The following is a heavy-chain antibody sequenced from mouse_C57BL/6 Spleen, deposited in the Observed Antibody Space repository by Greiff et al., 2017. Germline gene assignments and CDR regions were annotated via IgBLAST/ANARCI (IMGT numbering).Heavy chain of an antibody. D-gene: IGHD2-3*01. J-gene: IGHJ3*01. CDR3: ARSLYDGYYVAWFAY. CDR1: GYSFTGYY. V-gene: IGHV1-42*01. Sequence: VHVKQSGPELVKPGASVKISCKASGYSFTGYYMNWVKQSPEKSLEWIGEINPSTGCTTYNQKFKAKATLTVDKSSSPAYMQLKSLTSEDSAVYYCARSLYDGYYVAWFAYWGQGTLVTVSA. CDR2: INPSTGCT.